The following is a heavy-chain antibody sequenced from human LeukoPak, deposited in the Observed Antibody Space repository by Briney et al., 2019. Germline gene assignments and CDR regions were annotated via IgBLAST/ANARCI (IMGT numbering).Heavy chain of an antibody. Sequence: SETLSLTCTVSGGSISSYYWSWIRQPPGKGLEWIGYIYYSGSTNYNPSLKSRVTISVDTSKNQFSLKLSSVTAADTAVYYCAREANARPFDIWGQGTMVTVSS. J-gene: IGHJ3*02. D-gene: IGHD4/OR15-4a*01. V-gene: IGHV4-59*12. CDR1: GGSISSYY. CDR2: IYYSGST. CDR3: AREANARPFDI.